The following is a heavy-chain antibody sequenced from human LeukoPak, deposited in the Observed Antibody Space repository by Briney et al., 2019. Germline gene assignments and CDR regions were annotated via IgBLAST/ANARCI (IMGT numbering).Heavy chain of an antibody. CDR1: GGSFSGYY. Sequence: SETLSLTCAVYGGSFSGYYWSWIRQPPGKGLEWIGYIYYSGSTNYNPSLKSRVTISVDASKNQFSLKLSSVTAADTAVYYCARRVLRVRRGDWFDPWGQGTLVTVSS. CDR3: ARRVLRVRRGDWFDP. J-gene: IGHJ5*02. CDR2: IYYSGST. V-gene: IGHV4-59*08. D-gene: IGHD5/OR15-5a*01.